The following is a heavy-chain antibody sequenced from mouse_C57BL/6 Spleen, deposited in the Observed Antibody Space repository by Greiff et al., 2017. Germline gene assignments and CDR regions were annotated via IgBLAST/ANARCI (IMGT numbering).Heavy chain of an antibody. CDR3: ARSFSDRGYFDV. Sequence: EVQLQHSGPELVKPGASVKISCKASGYTFPDFYTNLVQQSHRKSLEWIGVINPNNGGTTYNLTFKGKATLAVLLSSSTAYMELRILTYEDSVVYYCARSFSDRGYFDVWGTGTTVT. D-gene: IGHD2-13*01. CDR2: INPNNGGT. V-gene: IGHV1-26*01. J-gene: IGHJ1*03. CDR1: GYTFPDFY.